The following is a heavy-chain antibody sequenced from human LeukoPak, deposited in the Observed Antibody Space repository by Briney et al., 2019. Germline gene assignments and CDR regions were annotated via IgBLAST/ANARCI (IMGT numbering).Heavy chain of an antibody. CDR2: IYYSGST. CDR1: GGSISSSSYY. J-gene: IGHJ6*03. CDR3: ARHSGYSYGFAYYYYYMDV. Sequence: SETLSLTCTVSGGSISSSSYYWGWIRQPPGKGLEWIGSIYYSGSTYYNPSLKSRVTISVDPSKNQFSLKLSSVTAADTAVYYCARHSGYSYGFAYYYYYMDVWGRGTTVTVSS. V-gene: IGHV4-39*01. D-gene: IGHD5-18*01.